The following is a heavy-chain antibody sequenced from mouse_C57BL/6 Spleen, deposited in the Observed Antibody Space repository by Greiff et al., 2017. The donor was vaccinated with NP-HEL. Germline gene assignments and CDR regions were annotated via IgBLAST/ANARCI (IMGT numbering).Heavy chain of an antibody. CDR3: ARRGTTVAVFDY. CDR2: ISGGGGNT. D-gene: IGHD1-1*01. Sequence: EVMLVESGGGLVKPGGSLKLSCAASGFTFSSYTMSWVRQTPEKRLEWVATISGGGGNTYYPDSVKGRFTLSRDNAKNTLYLQRSSLRSEDTALYYCARRGTTVAVFDYWGQGTTLTVSS. CDR1: GFTFSSYT. J-gene: IGHJ2*01. V-gene: IGHV5-9*01.